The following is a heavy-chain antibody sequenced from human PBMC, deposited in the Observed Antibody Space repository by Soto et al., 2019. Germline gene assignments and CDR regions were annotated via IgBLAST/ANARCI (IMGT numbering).Heavy chain of an antibody. CDR2: IYYSGST. CDR1: GYSLSSDYY. CDR3: ARVMGQWLRGMDV. V-gene: IGHV4-61*01. Sequence: ETRSLPCSFSGYSLSSDYYWRLVQRPPGKGLEWIGYIYYSGSTNYNPSLKSRVTISVDTSKNQFSLKLSSVTAADTAVYYCARVMGQWLRGMDVWGQGNTVNAS. D-gene: IGHD6-19*01. J-gene: IGHJ6*02.